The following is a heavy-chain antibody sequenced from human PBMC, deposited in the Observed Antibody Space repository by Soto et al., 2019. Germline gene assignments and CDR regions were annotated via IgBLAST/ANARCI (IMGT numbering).Heavy chain of an antibody. CDR2: INSDGSST. CDR1: GFTFSSYW. V-gene: IGHV3-74*01. Sequence: HPGGSLRLSCAASGFTFSSYWMHWVRQAPGKGLVWVSRINSDGSSTSYADSVKGRFTISRDNAKNTLYLQMNSLRAEDTAVYYCARVECSGGSCYSIDYWGQGTLVTVSS. J-gene: IGHJ4*02. D-gene: IGHD2-15*01. CDR3: ARVECSGGSCYSIDY.